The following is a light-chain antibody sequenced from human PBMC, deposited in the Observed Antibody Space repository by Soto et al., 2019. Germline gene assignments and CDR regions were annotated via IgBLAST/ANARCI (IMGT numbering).Light chain of an antibody. CDR1: TSNIGNNY. CDR2: END. J-gene: IGLJ3*02. Sequence: QAVVTQPPSVSAAPGQKVTISCSGRTSNIGNNYVAWYQQLPGTAPKLLIYENDKRPSGIPDRFSGSKSGTSATLDITGLQTGDEADYYCGTWDSSLSAGVFGGGTKLTVL. CDR3: GTWDSSLSAGV. V-gene: IGLV1-51*02.